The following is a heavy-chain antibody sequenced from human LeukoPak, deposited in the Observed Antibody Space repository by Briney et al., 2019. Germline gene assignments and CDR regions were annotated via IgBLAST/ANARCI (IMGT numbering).Heavy chain of an antibody. Sequence: PSETLSLTCTVSGGSISTNYWSWIRQPPGKGLEWIGYIYYRGSTSYNPSLKSRVTILVDTSKNQFSLNLNSMTAADTAVYYCAKGGYTTGGYWYLDLWGRGTLVTVSS. CDR1: GGSISTNY. CDR3: AKGGYTTGGYWYLDL. CDR2: IYYRGST. J-gene: IGHJ2*01. V-gene: IGHV4-59*01. D-gene: IGHD4-17*01.